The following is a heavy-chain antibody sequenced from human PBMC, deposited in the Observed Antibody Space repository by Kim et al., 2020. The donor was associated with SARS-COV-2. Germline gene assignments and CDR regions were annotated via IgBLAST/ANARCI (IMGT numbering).Heavy chain of an antibody. Sequence: SETLSLTCTVSGYSISSGYYWGWIRQPPGKGLEWIGSIYHSGSTYYNPSLKSRVTISVDTSKNQFSLKLSSVSAADTAVYYCARELRDLLGYFQHWGQGPLVTVSS. CDR1: GYSISSGYY. CDR3: ARELRDLLGYFQH. V-gene: IGHV4-38-2*02. J-gene: IGHJ1*01. D-gene: IGHD7-27*01. CDR2: IYHSGST.